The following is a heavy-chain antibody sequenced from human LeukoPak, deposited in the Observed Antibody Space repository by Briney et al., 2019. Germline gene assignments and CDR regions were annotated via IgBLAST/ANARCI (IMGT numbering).Heavy chain of an antibody. V-gene: IGHV3-7*03. CDR2: IKQDGSEK. CDR3: ARSDGDYVWGSYRYVFVPYFDY. CDR1: GFTFSSYW. D-gene: IGHD3-16*02. J-gene: IGHJ4*02. Sequence: PGGPLRLSCAASGFTFSSYWMSWVRQAPGKGLEWVANIKQDGSEKYYVDSVKGRFTISRDNAKNSLYLQMNSLRAEDTAVYYCARSDGDYVWGSYRYVFVPYFDYWGQGTLVTVSS.